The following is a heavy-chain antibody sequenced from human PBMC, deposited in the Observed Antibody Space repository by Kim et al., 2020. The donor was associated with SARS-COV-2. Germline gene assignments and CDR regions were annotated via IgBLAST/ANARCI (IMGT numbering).Heavy chain of an antibody. CDR1: GFTFSGSN. Sequence: GGSLRLSCAASGFTFSGSNIHWVRQASGKGLEWVGRISTKPKSYATAYAASLKGRFTISRDDSKNTAYLQMNSLRADDTAVYYCTSLTTSGETYWGQGSLVTVSS. CDR2: ISTKPKSYAT. V-gene: IGHV3-73*01. CDR3: TSLTTSGETY. J-gene: IGHJ4*02. D-gene: IGHD3-22*01.